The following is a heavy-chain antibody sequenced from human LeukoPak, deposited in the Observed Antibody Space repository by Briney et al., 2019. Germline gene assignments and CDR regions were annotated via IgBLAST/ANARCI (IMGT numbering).Heavy chain of an antibody. Sequence: PGGSLRLSCAASGFTFSSYSMNWVRQAPGKGLEWVSSISSSSSYIYYADSVKGRFTISRDNAKNSLYLQMNSLRAEDTAVYYCARDLKGYSSSSGLDYWGQGTLVTVSS. CDR2: ISSSSSYI. J-gene: IGHJ4*02. CDR3: ARDLKGYSSSSGLDY. CDR1: GFTFSSYS. D-gene: IGHD6-6*01. V-gene: IGHV3-21*01.